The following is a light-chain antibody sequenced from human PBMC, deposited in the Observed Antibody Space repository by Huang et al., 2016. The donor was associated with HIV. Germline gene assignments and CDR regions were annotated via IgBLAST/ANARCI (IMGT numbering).Light chain of an antibody. J-gene: IGKJ2*01. Sequence: EIVLTQSPVTLSVAPGERATLSCRVSQYVSNNLSWYQQKPGQAPRHLIDGASTRATGVPARFSGSGSGTEFTLTINSLQSEDFAGYYCQQHNDWPYTFGQGTKLEIK. CDR1: QYVSNN. V-gene: IGKV3-15*01. CDR3: QQHNDWPYT. CDR2: GAS.